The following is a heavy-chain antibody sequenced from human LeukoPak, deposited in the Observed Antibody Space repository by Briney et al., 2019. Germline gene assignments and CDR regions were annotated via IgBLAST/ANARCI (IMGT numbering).Heavy chain of an antibody. CDR1: GFSISSGGYY. CDR3: ERDGAIAARPEN. J-gene: IGHJ4*03. V-gene: IGHV4-30-2*01. D-gene: IGHD6-6*01. CDR2: SYHSGST. Sequence: TLSLTCTVSGFSISSGGYYWSWFRQPPGKGLEWIVYSYHSGSTDCNPSLKSRVTVSVDSSKNQFSLKLSFVTAANTAVYCCERDGAIAARPENWGHRTLVTVSS.